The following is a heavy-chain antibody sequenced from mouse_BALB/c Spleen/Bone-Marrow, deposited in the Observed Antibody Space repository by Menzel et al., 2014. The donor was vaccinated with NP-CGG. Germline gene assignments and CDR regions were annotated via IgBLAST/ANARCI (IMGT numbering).Heavy chain of an antibody. D-gene: IGHD1-1*01. CDR3: ANYYYGYYFDS. CDR1: GFNIKDTY. V-gene: IGHV14-3*02. J-gene: IGHJ2*01. Sequence: VQLQQSGAELVKPGASVKLSCTASGFNIKDTYMHWVKQRPEQGPEWIGRIDPANGNTKYDPKFQGKATITADTSSITAYLQLSSLTSEDTAVYYCANYYYGYYFDSWGQGTTLTVSS. CDR2: IDPANGNT.